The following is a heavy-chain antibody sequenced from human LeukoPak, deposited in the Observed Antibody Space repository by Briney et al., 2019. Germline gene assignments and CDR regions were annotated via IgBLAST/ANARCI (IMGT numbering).Heavy chain of an antibody. J-gene: IGHJ4*02. Sequence: PGGSLRLSCAASGFTFSDYYGSWIRQAPGKGLEGVSYISSMGSTIYYADSVKARFTISRDNAKHSLYLQMNSLRAEDTAVYYCARVHNWNRPLGYWGQGTLVTASS. CDR1: GFTFSDYY. V-gene: IGHV3-11*01. CDR3: ARVHNWNRPLGY. D-gene: IGHD1-20*01. CDR2: ISSMGSTI.